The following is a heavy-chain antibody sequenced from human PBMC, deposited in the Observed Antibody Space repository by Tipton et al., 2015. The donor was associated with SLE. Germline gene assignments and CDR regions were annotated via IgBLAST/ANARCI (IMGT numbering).Heavy chain of an antibody. CDR3: VKGSSAWYYLDY. V-gene: IGHV3-30*18. CDR1: GFTFSSYG. Sequence: SLRLSCAASGFTFSSYGMHWVRQAPGKGLEWLAVIWYDGSNKYYADSVKGRLTISRDNSKNTLYLHMNSLGTEDTAVYYCVKGSSAWYYLDYWGRGTLVTVSS. J-gene: IGHJ4*02. CDR2: IWYDGSNK. D-gene: IGHD6-19*01.